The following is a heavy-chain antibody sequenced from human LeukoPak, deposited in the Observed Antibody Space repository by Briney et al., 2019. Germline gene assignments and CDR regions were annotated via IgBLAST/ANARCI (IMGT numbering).Heavy chain of an antibody. CDR1: GYTFSNYY. V-gene: IGHV1-46*01. J-gene: IGHJ5*02. CDR2: INPTLGRT. Sequence: ASVKVSCKGSGYTFSNYYMHWVRQAPGQGLGWMGIINPTLGRTTYAQDFQGRVTFTGDTSTITVYMGLSSLTSDDTAIYYCARSPGSGGLSPYYFDAWAQGTLVTVSS. CDR3: ARSPGSGGLSPYYFDA. D-gene: IGHD6-25*01.